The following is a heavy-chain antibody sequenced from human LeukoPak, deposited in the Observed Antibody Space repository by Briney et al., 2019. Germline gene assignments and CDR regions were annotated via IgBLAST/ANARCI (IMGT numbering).Heavy chain of an antibody. J-gene: IGHJ4*02. CDR1: GFTFSSFW. Sequence: PSGGSLRLSCAASGFTFSSFWMHWVRQAPEKGLVWVSRIDADGSTNYADSVKGRFTISRDNAKNSLYLQMNSLRAEDTAVYYCARGLRWIQLWPGDYWGQGTLVTVSS. V-gene: IGHV3-74*01. D-gene: IGHD5-18*01. CDR3: ARGLRWIQLWPGDY. CDR2: IDADGST.